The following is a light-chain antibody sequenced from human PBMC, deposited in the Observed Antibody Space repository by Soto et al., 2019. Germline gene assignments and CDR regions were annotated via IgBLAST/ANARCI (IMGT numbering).Light chain of an antibody. J-gene: IGKJ4*01. Sequence: VMTQSPLSLPVTPGEPASIYCRSSQSLLHSDGFTHLDWILQKPGQAPQLLIYFGSNRASGVPDRFSGGGSGTDFTLKISRVEADDFGVYYCMQDLRSPLTFGGGTKVEI. CDR2: FGS. CDR3: MQDLRSPLT. CDR1: QSLLHSDGFTH. V-gene: IGKV2-28*01.